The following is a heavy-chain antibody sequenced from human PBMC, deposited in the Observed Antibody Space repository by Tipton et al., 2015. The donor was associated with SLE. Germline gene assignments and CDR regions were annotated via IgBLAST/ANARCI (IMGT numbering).Heavy chain of an antibody. CDR2: FYTSGST. CDR3: ARAVPAAWYFDL. CDR1: GGSISSGSYY. D-gene: IGHD2-2*01. J-gene: IGHJ2*01. V-gene: IGHV4-61*02. Sequence: LRLSCTVSGGSISSGSYYWSWIRQPAGKGLEWIGRFYTSGSTNYNPSLKSRVTISVDTSKNQFSLKLSSVTAADTAVYYCARAVPAAWYFDLWGRGTLVTVSS.